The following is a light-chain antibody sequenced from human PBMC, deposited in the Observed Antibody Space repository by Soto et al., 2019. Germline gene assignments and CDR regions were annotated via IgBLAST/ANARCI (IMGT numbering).Light chain of an antibody. J-gene: IGKJ4*01. V-gene: IGKV1-12*01. CDR2: AAS. CDR1: QDISSD. CDR3: LQASSCPLS. Sequence: DIQMTQSPSSVSASVGERVTITCRASQDISSDLAWYQHRPGKGPKYLIYAASTLQNGVPSRFSGSGSGTDFTLSINNLQSEDFATYFCLQASSCPLSFGGGTKVEMK.